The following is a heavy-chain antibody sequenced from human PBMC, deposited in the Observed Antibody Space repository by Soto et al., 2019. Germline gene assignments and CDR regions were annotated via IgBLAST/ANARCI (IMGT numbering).Heavy chain of an antibody. Sequence: PSETLSLTCTVSGGSISSSSYYWGWIRQPPGKGLEWIGSIYYSGSTYYNPSLKSRVTISVDTSKNQFSLKLSSVTAADTAVYYCASTIFGVVNTFDYWGQGTLVTVSS. J-gene: IGHJ4*02. CDR2: IYYSGST. CDR1: GGSISSSSYY. D-gene: IGHD3-3*01. V-gene: IGHV4-39*01. CDR3: ASTIFGVVNTFDY.